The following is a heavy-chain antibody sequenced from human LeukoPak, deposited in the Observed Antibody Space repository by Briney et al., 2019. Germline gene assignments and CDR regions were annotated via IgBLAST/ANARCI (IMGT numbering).Heavy chain of an antibody. CDR2: ISSSSSSI. CDR1: GFTFDDYA. CDR3: ARGGAARPDY. V-gene: IGHV3-48*01. Sequence: GGSLRLSCAASGFTFDDYAMHWVRQAPGKGLEWVSYISSSSSSIYYADSVKGRFTISRDNARNSVFLQMNSLRAEDTAVYYCARGGAARPDYWGQGTLVTVSS. J-gene: IGHJ4*02. D-gene: IGHD6-6*01.